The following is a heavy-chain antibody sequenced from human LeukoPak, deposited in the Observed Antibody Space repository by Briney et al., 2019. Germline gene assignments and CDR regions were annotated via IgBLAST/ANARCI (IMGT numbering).Heavy chain of an antibody. Sequence: SETLSLTCTVSGGSISSYYWSWIRQPPGKGLEWIAYIYYSGSTYYNPSLKSRVTISVDTSKNQFSLKLSPVTAADTAVYYCARDPDYSNYYFDYWGQGTLVTVSS. CDR1: GGSISSYY. D-gene: IGHD4-11*01. CDR2: IYYSGST. V-gene: IGHV4-59*12. CDR3: ARDPDYSNYYFDY. J-gene: IGHJ4*02.